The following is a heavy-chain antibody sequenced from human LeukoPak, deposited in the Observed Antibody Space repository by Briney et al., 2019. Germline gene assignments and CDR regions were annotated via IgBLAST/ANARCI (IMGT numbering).Heavy chain of an antibody. J-gene: IGHJ3*02. CDR3: ARDGVDAFDI. V-gene: IGHV4-39*07. Sequence: PSETLSLTCTVSGDSINNSNYYWGWIRQPPGKGLEWIGSIYYSGSTYYNPSLKSRVTISVDTSKDHFSLNLSSVTAADTAVYYCARDGVDAFDIWGQGTMVTVSS. CDR1: GDSINNSNYY. CDR2: IYYSGST.